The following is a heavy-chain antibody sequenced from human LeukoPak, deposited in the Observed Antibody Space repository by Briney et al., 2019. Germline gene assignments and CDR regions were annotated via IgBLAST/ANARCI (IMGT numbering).Heavy chain of an antibody. D-gene: IGHD2-2*01. V-gene: IGHV3-74*01. CDR3: ARDAYCSSTSCHLYNWFDP. CDR2: INSDGSST. CDR1: GFTFSSYW. Sequence: PGGSLRLSCAASGFTFSSYWMHWVRQAPGKGLVWVSRINSDGSSTSYADSVKGRFTISRDNAKNTLYLQMNSLRAEDMAVYYCARDAYCSSTSCHLYNWFDPWGQGTLVTVSS. J-gene: IGHJ5*02.